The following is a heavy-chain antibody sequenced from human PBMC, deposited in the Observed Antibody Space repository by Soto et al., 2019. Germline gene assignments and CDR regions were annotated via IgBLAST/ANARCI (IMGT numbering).Heavy chain of an antibody. CDR2: INPSGGST. D-gene: IGHD3-22*01. CDR3: ARVNYXDSSGYIRYDYYYGMDV. J-gene: IGHJ6*02. V-gene: IGHV1-46*01. Sequence: ASVKVSCKASGYTFTSYYMHWVRQAPGQGLEWMGIINPSGGSTSYAQKFQGRVTMTRDTSTSTVYMELSSLRSEDTAVYYCARVNYXDSSGYIRYDYYYGMDVWGQGTTVTVSS. CDR1: GYTFTSYY.